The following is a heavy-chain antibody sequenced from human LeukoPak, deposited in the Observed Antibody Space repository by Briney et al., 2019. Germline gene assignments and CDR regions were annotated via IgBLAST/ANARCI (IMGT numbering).Heavy chain of an antibody. CDR1: GFTFNDYS. Sequence: PGGSLRLSCAASGFTFNDYSMNWVRQAPGKGLEWVSSISSSSSYIYYGDSVKGRFTISRDNAKNSLFLQMNSLRAEDTAVYYCARSYDFWSGPPFDPWGQGTLVTVSS. D-gene: IGHD3-3*01. CDR3: ARSYDFWSGPPFDP. J-gene: IGHJ5*02. CDR2: ISSSSSYI. V-gene: IGHV3-21*04.